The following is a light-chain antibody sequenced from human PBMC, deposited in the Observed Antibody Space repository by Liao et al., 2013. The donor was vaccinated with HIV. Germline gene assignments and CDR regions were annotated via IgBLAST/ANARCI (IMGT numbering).Light chain of an antibody. CDR2: EDR. Sequence: SYVVTQPPSVSVAPGQTARITCGGADIGNKRVHWYQKKPGQAPVLAIYEDRNRPAGFPGRFSGSSSGTIVTLTISGVQAEDEADYYCLSADSSGSYVFGTGTKVTVL. J-gene: IGLJ1*01. CDR1: DIGNKR. V-gene: IGLV3-16*01. CDR3: LSADSSGSYV.